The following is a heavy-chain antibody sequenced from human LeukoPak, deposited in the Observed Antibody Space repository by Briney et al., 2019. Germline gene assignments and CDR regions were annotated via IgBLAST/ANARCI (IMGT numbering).Heavy chain of an antibody. J-gene: IGHJ4*02. CDR2: IYYGGT. Sequence: KSSGTLSLTCTVSGGSISSGYYYWSWIRQPPGKGLEYIGYIYYGGTYYSPSLKSRVTISVDTSKNQFSLKLSSVTAADTAVYYCARGTWSSSIDYWGQGTLVTVSS. CDR3: ARGTWSSSIDY. V-gene: IGHV4-30-4*01. D-gene: IGHD6-6*01. CDR1: GGSISSGYYY.